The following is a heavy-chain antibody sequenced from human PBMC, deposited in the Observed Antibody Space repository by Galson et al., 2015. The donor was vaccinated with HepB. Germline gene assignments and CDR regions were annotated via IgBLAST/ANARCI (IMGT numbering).Heavy chain of an antibody. CDR3: ARYGRISLTPFSAFDI. D-gene: IGHD4-23*01. CDR1: GFSLSTSGVG. CDR2: IYWDDDK. Sequence: PALVKPTQTLTLTCTFSGFSLSTSGVGVGWIRQPPGKALEWLALIYWDDDKRYSPSLKSRLTITKDTSKNQVVLTMTNMDPVDTATYYCARYGRISLTPFSAFDIWGQGTMVTVSS. V-gene: IGHV2-5*02. J-gene: IGHJ3*02.